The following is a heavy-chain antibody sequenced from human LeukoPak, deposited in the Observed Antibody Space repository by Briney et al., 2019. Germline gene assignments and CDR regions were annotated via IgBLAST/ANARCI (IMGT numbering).Heavy chain of an antibody. CDR1: GYTFTSYA. CDR3: ARGGYCSGGSCFWKLTEYYFDY. D-gene: IGHD2-15*01. CDR2: INAGNGNT. V-gene: IGHV1-3*03. Sequence: ASVKVSCKASGYTFTSYAMHWVRQAPGQRLEWMGWINAGNGNTKYSQEFQGRVTITRDTSASTAYMELSSLRSEDMAVYYCARGGYCSGGSCFWKLTEYYFDYWGQGTLVTVSS. J-gene: IGHJ4*02.